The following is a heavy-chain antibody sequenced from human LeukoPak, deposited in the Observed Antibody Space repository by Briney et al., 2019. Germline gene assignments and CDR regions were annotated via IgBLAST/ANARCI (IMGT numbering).Heavy chain of an antibody. CDR1: SGSISSRNW. Sequence: PSGTLSLTCAVSSGSISSRNWWTWVRQPPGKGLEWIGEIFNSGSTNYNPSLKSRVTITIDKSKNQFSLNLSSVTAADTAVYYCARIRGAGADFYYYYMDVWGKGTTVTVSS. J-gene: IGHJ6*03. V-gene: IGHV4-4*02. CDR3: ARIRGAGADFYYYYMDV. CDR2: IFNSGST.